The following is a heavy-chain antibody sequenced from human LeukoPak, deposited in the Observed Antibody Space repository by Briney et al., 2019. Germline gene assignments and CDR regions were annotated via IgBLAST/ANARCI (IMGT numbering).Heavy chain of an antibody. CDR2: INPSGGST. D-gene: IGHD1-26*01. CDR1: GYTFTSYY. Sequence: ASVKVSCKASGYTFTSYYMHWVRQAPGQGLEWMGIINPSGGSTSYAQKFQGRVTMTRDTPTSTAYMELSSLRSEDTAVYYCARGSPNWVGATSHFDYWGQGTLVTVSS. V-gene: IGHV1-46*01. CDR3: ARGSPNWVGATSHFDY. J-gene: IGHJ4*02.